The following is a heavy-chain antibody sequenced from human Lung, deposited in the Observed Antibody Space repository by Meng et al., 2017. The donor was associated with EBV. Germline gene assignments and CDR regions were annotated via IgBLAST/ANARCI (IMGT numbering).Heavy chain of an antibody. CDR2: ISYRGAT. D-gene: IGHD2-2*02. V-gene: IGHV4-30-4*01. Sequence: REESGPVLVRPSQPSSLLCTVSASFISCAVFCIWMRHPPGKDLEWIGYISYRGATHYNPSLKSLLTISVDTAKNQFSLSLSSVTAADTAVYYCARVVGDCASCYKGWFDPWGQGTLVTVSS. CDR3: ARVVGDCASCYKGWFDP. CDR1: ASFISCAVF. J-gene: IGHJ5*02.